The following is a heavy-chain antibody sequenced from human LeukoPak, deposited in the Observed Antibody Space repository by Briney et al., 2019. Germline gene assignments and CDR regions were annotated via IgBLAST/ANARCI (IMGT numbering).Heavy chain of an antibody. CDR3: ARYSSSWYPYYFDY. CDR2: IYYSGST. J-gene: IGHJ4*02. V-gene: IGHV4-61*01. CDR1: GGSVTITNYY. D-gene: IGHD6-13*01. Sequence: SETLSLTCSVSGGSVTITNYYWSWIRQPPGKGLEWIGYIYYSGSTNYNPSLKSRVTISVDTSKNQFSLKLSSVTAADTAVYYCARYSSSWYPYYFDYWGQGTLVTVSS.